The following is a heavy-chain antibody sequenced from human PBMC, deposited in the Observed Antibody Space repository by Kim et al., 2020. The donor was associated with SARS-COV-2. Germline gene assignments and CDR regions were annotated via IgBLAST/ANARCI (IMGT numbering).Heavy chain of an antibody. CDR2: IYYRSEWFH. CDR1: GDSVSNNNSA. CDR3: ASWYFDY. V-gene: IGHV6-1*01. J-gene: IGHJ4*02. Sequence: SQTLSLTCAISGDSVSNNNSAWHWIRQSPAGGLEWLGKIYYRSEWFHDHGASVRSRITINPDTSKNQFSLQLNSVTPEDTALYYCASWYFDYWGQGTPVT.